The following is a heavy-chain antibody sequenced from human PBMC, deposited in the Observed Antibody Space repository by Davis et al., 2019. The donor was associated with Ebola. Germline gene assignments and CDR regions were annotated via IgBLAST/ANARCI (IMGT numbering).Heavy chain of an antibody. D-gene: IGHD2-8*01. V-gene: IGHV4-39*02. CDR3: ARLGYCTNGVCSNFDY. CDR2: IYYSGST. J-gene: IGHJ4*02. Sequence: SETLSLTCTVSGGSISSSTYYWGWIRQPPGKGLEWIGSIYYSGSTYYNPSLKSRVTISVDTSKNHFALKLSSVTAADTAVYYCARLGYCTNGVCSNFDYWGQGTLVTVSS. CDR1: GGSISSSTYY.